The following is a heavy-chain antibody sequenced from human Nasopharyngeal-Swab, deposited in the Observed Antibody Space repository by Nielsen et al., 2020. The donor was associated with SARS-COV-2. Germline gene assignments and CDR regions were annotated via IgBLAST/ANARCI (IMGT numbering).Heavy chain of an antibody. CDR3: ARARYDSSGYYYVLDAFDI. J-gene: IGHJ3*02. V-gene: IGHV1-18*01. CDR2: ISAYNGNT. D-gene: IGHD3-22*01. Sequence: ASVKVSCKASVYTFTSYGISWVRQAPGQGLEWMGWISAYNGNTNYAQKLQGRVTMTTDTSTSTAYMELRSLRSDDTAVYYCARARYDSSGYYYVLDAFDIWGQGTMVTVSS. CDR1: VYTFTSYG.